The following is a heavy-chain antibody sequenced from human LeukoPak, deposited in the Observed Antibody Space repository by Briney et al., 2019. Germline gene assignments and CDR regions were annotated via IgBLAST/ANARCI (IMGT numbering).Heavy chain of an antibody. CDR2: MNPNSGNT. J-gene: IGHJ4*02. CDR1: GYTFISYG. V-gene: IGHV1-8*03. CDR3: ARGLIAARLLDY. D-gene: IGHD6-6*01. Sequence: ASVKVSCKASGYTFISYGITWVRQATGQGLEWMGWMNPNSGNTGYAQKFQGRVTITRNTSISTAYMELSSLRSKDTAVYYCARGLIAARLLDYWGQGTLVTVSS.